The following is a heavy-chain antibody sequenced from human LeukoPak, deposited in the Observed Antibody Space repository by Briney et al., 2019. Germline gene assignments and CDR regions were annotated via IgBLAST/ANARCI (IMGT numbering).Heavy chain of an antibody. Sequence: GGFLSLSCAASGFNFNDYWMHWVRRGPGKGLVWVSRINSDGRSIDYADSVKGRFTISRDNARNSLYLRMNSLRAEDTAVYYCARDTTGDAGGVFDSWGQGTLVTVSS. V-gene: IGHV3-74*01. D-gene: IGHD1-1*01. J-gene: IGHJ4*02. CDR1: GFNFNDYW. CDR2: INSDGRSI. CDR3: ARDTTGDAGGVFDS.